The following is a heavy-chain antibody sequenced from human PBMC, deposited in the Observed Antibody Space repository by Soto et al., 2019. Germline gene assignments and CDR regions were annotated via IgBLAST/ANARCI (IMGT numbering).Heavy chain of an antibody. V-gene: IGHV3-66*01. J-gene: IGHJ4*02. CDR1: GVTVSTNN. CDR3: ASGQHACGTSAFYY. CDR2: IYSGGKT. D-gene: IGHD2-21*01. Sequence: EVQLVDSGGALVQPGRSLRLSCVVSGVTVSTNNMTWVRQTPGKGLEWVSLIYSGGKTAYADSVRGRFTISRDTSKNTLFLQMDSLRVEDTAVSYCASGQHACGTSAFYYWGQGTLVTVSS.